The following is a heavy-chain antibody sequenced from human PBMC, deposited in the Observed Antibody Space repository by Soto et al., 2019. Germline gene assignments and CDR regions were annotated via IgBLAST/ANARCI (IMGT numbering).Heavy chain of an antibody. J-gene: IGHJ3*02. V-gene: IGHV3-74*01. CDR3: ARDRRNPDSFNI. CDR2: INSDGSTI. CDR1: GFNFGPYW. Sequence: PGGSLRLSYAASGFNFGPYWMHWVRQAPGKGLVWVSHINSDGSTIVYADSVKGRFTISRDNAKSTLFLQMNSLRVEDTAVYYCARDRRNPDSFNIWGQRAMVTVS.